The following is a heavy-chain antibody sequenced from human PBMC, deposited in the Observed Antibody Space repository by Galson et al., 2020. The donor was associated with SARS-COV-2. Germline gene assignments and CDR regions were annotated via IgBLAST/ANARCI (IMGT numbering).Heavy chain of an antibody. CDR1: GYSISSGSS. J-gene: IGHJ3*02. CDR3: ARLRRFGESDAFDI. D-gene: IGHD3-10*01. V-gene: IGHV4-38-2*01. CDR2: IYHSGST. Sequence: SETLSLTCAVSGYSISSGSSWGWIRQPPGKGLEWIGSIYHSGSTYYNPSLRSRVTISVDTFKNQFSMKLTSVTATDTAVYYCARLRRFGESDAFDIWGQGTMVTVSS.